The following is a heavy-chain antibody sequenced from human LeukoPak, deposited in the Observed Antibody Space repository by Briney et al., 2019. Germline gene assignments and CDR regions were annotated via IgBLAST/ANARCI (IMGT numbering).Heavy chain of an antibody. CDR2: ITTSGGTA. D-gene: IGHD3-10*01. V-gene: IGHV3-23*01. CDR1: GFTFSRYA. CDR3: AKLFRWSRDDYGSGSFDY. J-gene: IGHJ4*02. Sequence: PGGSLRLSCAASGFTFSRYAMSWVRQAPGRGLEWVSTITTSGGTAYYADSVKGRFTISRDNSKNTLYLQMNSLRAEDTAVYSCAKLFRWSRDDYGSGSFDYWGQGTLVTVSS.